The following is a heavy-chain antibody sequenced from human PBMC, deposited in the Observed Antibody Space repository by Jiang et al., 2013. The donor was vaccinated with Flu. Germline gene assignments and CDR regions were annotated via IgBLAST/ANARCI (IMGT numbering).Heavy chain of an antibody. Sequence: TQTLTLTCTFSGFSLSTSGVGXGWIRQPPGKALEWLALIYGMMISATAPSLKSRLTITKDTSKNQVVLTMTNMDPVDTATYYCAHGAQLLWFRELTFDYWGQGTLVTVSS. J-gene: IGHJ4*02. CDR1: GFSLSTSGVG. CDR3: AHGAQLLWFRELTFDY. D-gene: IGHD3-10*01. V-gene: IGHV2-5*02. CDR2: IYGMMI.